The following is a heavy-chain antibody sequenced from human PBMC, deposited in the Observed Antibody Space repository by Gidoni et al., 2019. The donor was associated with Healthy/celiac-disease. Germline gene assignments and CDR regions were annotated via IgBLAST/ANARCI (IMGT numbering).Heavy chain of an antibody. CDR2: IIPIFGTA. CDR1: GATFSSYA. V-gene: IGHV1-69*12. Sequence: QVQLVQSGAEVKKPGSSVKVSCKASGATFSSYAISWVRQAPGQGLEWMGGIIPIFGTANYAQKFQGRVTITADESTSTAYMELSSLRSEDTAVYYCARAPLPVYGDHPLVAFDIWGQGTMVTVSS. CDR3: ARAPLPVYGDHPLVAFDI. J-gene: IGHJ3*02. D-gene: IGHD4-17*01.